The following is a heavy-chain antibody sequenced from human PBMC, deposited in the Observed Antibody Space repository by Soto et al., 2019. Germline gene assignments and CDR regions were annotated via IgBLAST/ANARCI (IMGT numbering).Heavy chain of an antibody. V-gene: IGHV1-18*04. J-gene: IGHJ6*02. CDR2: ISAYNGNT. CDR3: ARLGVTTSVYSYYHLDV. Sequence: VASVKVSCKASGFGLINYGFTWVRQAPGQGLEWMGWISAYNGNTIYAQNLQGRLTMTRDTSTSTAYMELRSLRSDDTAVYYCARLGVTTSVYSYYHLDVWGQGTTVTVSS. D-gene: IGHD4-4*01. CDR1: GFGLINYG.